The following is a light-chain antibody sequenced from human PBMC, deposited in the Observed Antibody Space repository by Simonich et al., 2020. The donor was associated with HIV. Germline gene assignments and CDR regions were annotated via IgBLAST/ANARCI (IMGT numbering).Light chain of an antibody. CDR3: QQSNNWPLT. V-gene: IGKV3-15*01. Sequence: EIVMTQSPATLSVSPGERATLSCRASHSVSSNLAWYQQKPGQAPRLLIYGASTRATGIPARFIGSGSGTEFTLTINSLQSEDFAVYYCQQSNNWPLTFGPGTKVDIK. J-gene: IGKJ3*01. CDR1: HSVSSN. CDR2: GAS.